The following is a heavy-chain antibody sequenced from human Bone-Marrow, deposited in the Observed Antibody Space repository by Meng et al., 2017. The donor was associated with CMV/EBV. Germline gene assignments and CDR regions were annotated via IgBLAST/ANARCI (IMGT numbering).Heavy chain of an antibody. CDR3: AREGRAAAVNPFDY. J-gene: IGHJ4*02. V-gene: IGHV1-69*05. D-gene: IGHD6-13*01. Sequence: SVKVSCKASGYTFTGYYMHWVRQAPGQGLEWMGGIIPIFGTANYAQKFQGRVTITTDESTSTAYMELSSLRSEDTAVYYCAREGRAAAVNPFDYWGQGTLVTVSS. CDR2: IIPIFGTA. CDR1: GYTFTGYY.